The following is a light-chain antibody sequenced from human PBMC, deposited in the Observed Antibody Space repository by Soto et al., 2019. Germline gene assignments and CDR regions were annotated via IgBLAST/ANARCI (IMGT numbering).Light chain of an antibody. CDR3: QKYNSYSGT. Sequence: EIVMTQSPATLSVSPGERATLSCRASQSVNSNLAWYQQKPGQAPRLLIYRASTRATGIPARFSGSGSGTEFTLTIRSLQPDEFATYYCQKYNSYSGTVGQGTKGEIK. J-gene: IGKJ1*01. CDR1: QSVNSN. CDR2: RAS. V-gene: IGKV3-15*01.